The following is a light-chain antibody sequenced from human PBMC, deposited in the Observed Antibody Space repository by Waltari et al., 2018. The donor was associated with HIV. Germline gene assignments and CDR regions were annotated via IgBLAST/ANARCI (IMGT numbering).Light chain of an antibody. Sequence: QSALTQPASVSGSPGQSITISCTGTSSDVGSYNLVSWYQKHPGKAPKLMIYEVNKRPSGVSNRFPGSKSGNTASLTISGLQAEDEADYYCCSYAGSSSYVFGSGTKVTVL. CDR2: EVN. CDR1: SSDVGSYNL. V-gene: IGLV2-23*02. CDR3: CSYAGSSSYV. J-gene: IGLJ1*01.